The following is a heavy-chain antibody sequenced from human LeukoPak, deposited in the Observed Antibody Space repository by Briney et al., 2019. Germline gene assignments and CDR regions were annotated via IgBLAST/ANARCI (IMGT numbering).Heavy chain of an antibody. CDR3: AKGPSGSFYL. Sequence: GGSLRLSCSASGFNFDEYAMNWVRQAPGKGLEWVSLSSGGGGTRNYADSVKGRFTISRDNSKNSLYLQMNSLRTEDTAVYFCAKGPSGSFYLWGQGTLVTVSS. CDR1: GFNFDEYA. V-gene: IGHV3-43*02. CDR2: SSGGGGTR. J-gene: IGHJ5*02. D-gene: IGHD1-26*01.